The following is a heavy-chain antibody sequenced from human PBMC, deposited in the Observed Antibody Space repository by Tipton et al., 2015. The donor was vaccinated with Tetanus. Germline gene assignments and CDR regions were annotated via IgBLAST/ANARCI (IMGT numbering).Heavy chain of an antibody. J-gene: IGHJ3*01. CDR2: ISHSGSS. CDR3: ARGGRDAYNNPLGAFDV. V-gene: IGHV4-31*03. Sequence: TLSLTCTVSGGSISSGGYYWSWIRQHPGKGLEWIGEISHSGSSSYSPSLKSRVTISVDTSKNQFSLRLRSVAAADTAVYYCARGGRDAYNNPLGAFDVWGRGTTVTVSS. D-gene: IGHD5-24*01. CDR1: GGSISSGGYY.